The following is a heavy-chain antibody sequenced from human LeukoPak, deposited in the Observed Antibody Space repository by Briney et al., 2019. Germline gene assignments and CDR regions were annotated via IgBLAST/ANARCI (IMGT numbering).Heavy chain of an antibody. CDR2: INHSGNP. V-gene: IGHV4-34*01. CDR3: ARGSSYLYCRSTSCYNRGFDI. J-gene: IGHJ3*02. CDR1: GGSFSGYY. Sequence: PSETLSLTCAVYGGSFSGYYWSWIRQPPGKGREWFGEINHSGNPNYNPSLKSRVTISVERSKNQFSLRLTSVTAADTAVYYCARGSSYLYCRSTSCYNRGFDIWGQGTMVTVSS. D-gene: IGHD2-2*01.